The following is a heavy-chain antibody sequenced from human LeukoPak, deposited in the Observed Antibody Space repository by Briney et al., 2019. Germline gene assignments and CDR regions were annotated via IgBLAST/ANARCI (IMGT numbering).Heavy chain of an antibody. D-gene: IGHD6-13*01. V-gene: IGHV3-9*01. CDR3: TRERGLIAPSGVDL. Sequence: GGSLRLSCAASGFTFDDYAMHWVRQAPGKGLEWVSGISWNSGSIGYADSVKGRFTISRDNAKNTLYLQMNSLRGEDTAVYYCTRERGLIAPSGVDLWDQGTLVTVSS. J-gene: IGHJ5*02. CDR2: ISWNSGSI. CDR1: GFTFDDYA.